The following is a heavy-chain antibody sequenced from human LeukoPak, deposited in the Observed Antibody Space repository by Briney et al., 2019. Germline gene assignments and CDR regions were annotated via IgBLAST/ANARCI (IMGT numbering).Heavy chain of an antibody. CDR3: GRDRAYCSSTKCPVDY. CDR1: GYTFATCG. D-gene: IGHD2-2*01. CDR2: ISTYNANT. V-gene: IGHV1-18*01. J-gene: IGHJ4*02. Sequence: ASVKVSCKASGYTFATCGMNWVRQAPGQWLEWMGWISTYNANTDYAQKFQGRVTMTTDTSTSTAYMELRSLGSDDTAVYYCGRDRAYCSSTKCPVDYWGQGTLVTVSS.